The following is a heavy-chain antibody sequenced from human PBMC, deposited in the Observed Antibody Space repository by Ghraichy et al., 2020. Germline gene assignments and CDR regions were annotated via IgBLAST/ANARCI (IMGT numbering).Heavy chain of an antibody. J-gene: IGHJ6*03. CDR3: AIKAANYYYYYMDV. Sequence: ASVKVSCKASGYTFTSYDINWVRQATGQGLEWMGWMNPNSGNTGYAQKFQGRVTMTRNTSISTAYMELSSLRSEDTAVYYCAIKAANYYYYYMDVWGKGTTVTVSS. CDR1: GYTFTSYD. V-gene: IGHV1-8*01. CDR2: MNPNSGNT.